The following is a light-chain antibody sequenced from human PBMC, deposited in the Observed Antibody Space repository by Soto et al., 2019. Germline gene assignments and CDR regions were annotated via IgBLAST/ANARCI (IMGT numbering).Light chain of an antibody. Sequence: EIVMTQSPATLSLSPGERATLSCRASQSVSSNLAWFQQRPGQAPRLLIYGASTRATGLPARFSGSGSRTEFTLTINSLQSEDFAVYYCQQYNNWPRTFGQGTRVEIK. CDR3: QQYNNWPRT. J-gene: IGKJ1*01. CDR1: QSVSSN. CDR2: GAS. V-gene: IGKV3-15*01.